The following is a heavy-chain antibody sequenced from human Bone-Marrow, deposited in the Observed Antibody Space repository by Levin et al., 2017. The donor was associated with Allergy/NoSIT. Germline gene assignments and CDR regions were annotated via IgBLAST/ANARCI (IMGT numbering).Heavy chain of an antibody. J-gene: IGHJ2*01. CDR3: ARTSRGEQLVSWYFDL. V-gene: IGHV4-59*01. D-gene: IGHD6-6*01. Sequence: PSETLSLTCSVSGASLSDYYWNWIRQPPGKGLEWIGYIFHSGVAEYNPSLKSRVALSVDTSKNQISLRMKSVTAADTAVYYCARTSRGEQLVSWYFDLWGHGALVTVSS. CDR2: IFHSGVA. CDR1: GASLSDYY.